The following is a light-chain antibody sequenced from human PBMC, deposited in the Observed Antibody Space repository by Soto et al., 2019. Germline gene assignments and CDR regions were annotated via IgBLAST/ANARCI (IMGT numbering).Light chain of an antibody. V-gene: IGLV1-47*01. CDR1: SSNIGSNY. CDR3: AAWDDSLSGPV. Sequence: QSVLTQPPSASGTPGQRVTISCSGRSSNIGSNYVYWYQPLPGTAPKLLIYRNNHRPSGVPDRFSGSKSGTSASLAISGLRSEDEADYYCAAWDDSLSGPVFGGGTKLTVL. CDR2: RNN. J-gene: IGLJ2*01.